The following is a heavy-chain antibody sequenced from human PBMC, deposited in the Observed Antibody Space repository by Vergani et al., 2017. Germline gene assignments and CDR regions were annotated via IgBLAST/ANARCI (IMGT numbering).Heavy chain of an antibody. D-gene: IGHD4-11*01. V-gene: IGHV3-30*02. J-gene: IGHJ4*02. CDR3: TKAKTMTTATTRASEY. CDR1: GFSFSTYG. Sequence: QVQLVESGGGVVQPGRSLRLSCAASGFSFSTYGMHWVRQPPGKGLEWVAFVRNDGGDRYYADSVEGRFTISKDNSRNTVYLQMNSLRAEDTALYYCTKAKTMTTATTRASEYWGQGTLVTVSS. CDR2: VRNDGGDR.